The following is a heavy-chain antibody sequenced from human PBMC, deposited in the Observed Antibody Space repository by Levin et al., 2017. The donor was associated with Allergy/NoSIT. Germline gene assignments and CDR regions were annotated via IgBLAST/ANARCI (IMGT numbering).Heavy chain of an antibody. CDR3: AREDDSSSFDY. V-gene: IGHV3-53*01. CDR1: GFTINSYY. Sequence: GESLKISCAASGFTINSYYMSWVRQAPGKGLEWVSVIYSGGSTYYADSVKGRFTISRDNSRNTLYLQMNSLRAEDTAVYYCAREDDSSSFDYWGQGTLVTVSS. CDR2: IYSGGST. D-gene: IGHD2-15*01. J-gene: IGHJ4*02.